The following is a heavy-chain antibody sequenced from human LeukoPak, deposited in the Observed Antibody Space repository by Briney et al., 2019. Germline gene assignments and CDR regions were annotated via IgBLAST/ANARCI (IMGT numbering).Heavy chain of an antibody. D-gene: IGHD2-2*02. CDR3: AGGLYTYNVRYFDN. CDR1: GYSISSGYY. V-gene: IGHV4-38-2*01. J-gene: IGHJ4*02. Sequence: SETLSLTCAVSGYSISSGYYWGWIRQPPGKGLEWIGSIYHSGSTYYNPSLKSRVTISVDTSKNQFSLKLSSVTAADTAVYYCAGGLYTYNVRYFDNWGQGTLVTVSS. CDR2: IYHSGST.